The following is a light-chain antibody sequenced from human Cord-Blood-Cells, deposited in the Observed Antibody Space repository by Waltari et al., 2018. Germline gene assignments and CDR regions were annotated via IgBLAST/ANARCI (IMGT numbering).Light chain of an antibody. Sequence: QSALTQPASVSGSPGQSITISCTGTSSDVGSYNLVSWYQQHPDKAPKLMIYEGSKRPSGVSNRVSGSKSGNTASLTISGLQAEDEADYYCCSYAGSSTWVFGGGTKLTVL. V-gene: IGLV2-23*01. CDR2: EGS. CDR3: CSYAGSSTWV. CDR1: SSDVGSYNL. J-gene: IGLJ3*02.